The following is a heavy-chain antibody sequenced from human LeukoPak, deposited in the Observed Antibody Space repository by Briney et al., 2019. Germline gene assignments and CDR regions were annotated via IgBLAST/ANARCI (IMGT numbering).Heavy chain of an antibody. J-gene: IGHJ4*02. CDR2: MNEEASRI. Sequence: GGSLRLSCAASGFTFRNFWMSWVRQAPGKGLEWVANMNEEASRIYYLDSVKGRFTISRDNAKNLLFLQMNSLRAEDTAVYYCARDGDGLIFPTDSRGQGTLVTVSS. CDR1: GFTFRNFW. CDR3: ARDGDGLIFPTDS. D-gene: IGHD2-21*01. V-gene: IGHV3-7*01.